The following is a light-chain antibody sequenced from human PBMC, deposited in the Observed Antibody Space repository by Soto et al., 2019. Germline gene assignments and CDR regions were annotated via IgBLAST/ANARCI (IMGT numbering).Light chain of an antibody. Sequence: EVVLTQSPGTLSLSPGEGAPLSCRASQSVSSNYLAWYKQKPGQAPRLLIYDTSSRATGIPDRFSGSGSGTDSTLTIRRLEPEDFAVDYCQQSGSSRTGGQGPPVEIK. CDR1: QSVSSNY. CDR3: QQSGSSRT. V-gene: IGKV3-20*01. J-gene: IGKJ1*01. CDR2: DTS.